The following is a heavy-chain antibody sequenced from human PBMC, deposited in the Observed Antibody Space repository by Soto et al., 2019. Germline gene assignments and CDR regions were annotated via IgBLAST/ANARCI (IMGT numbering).Heavy chain of an antibody. CDR3: ARGPRSYNWNYTDLRVYYYYYGMDV. CDR1: GGSFSGYY. D-gene: IGHD1-7*01. V-gene: IGHV4-34*01. Sequence: PSETLSLTCAVYGGSFSGYYWSWIRQPPGKGLEWIGEINHSGSTNYNPSLKSRVTISVDTSKNQFSLKLSSVTAADTAVYYCARGPRSYNWNYTDLRVYYYYYGMDVWGQGTTVTVSS. J-gene: IGHJ6*02. CDR2: INHSGST.